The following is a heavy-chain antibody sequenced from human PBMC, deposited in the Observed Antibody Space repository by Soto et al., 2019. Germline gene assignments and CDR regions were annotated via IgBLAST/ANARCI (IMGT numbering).Heavy chain of an antibody. CDR3: ARTITMVRGVIGWFDP. V-gene: IGHV3-11*06. CDR2: ISSSSSYT. D-gene: IGHD3-10*01. CDR1: GFTFSDYY. J-gene: IGHJ5*02. Sequence: GGSLRLSCAASGFTFSDYYMSWIRQAPGKGLEWVSYISSSSSYTNYADSVKGRFTISRDNAKNSLYLQMNSLRAEDTAVYYCARTITMVRGVIGWFDPWGQGTLVTVSS.